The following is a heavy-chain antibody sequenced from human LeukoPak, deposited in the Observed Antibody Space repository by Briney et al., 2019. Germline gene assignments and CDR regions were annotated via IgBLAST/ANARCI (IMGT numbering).Heavy chain of an antibody. Sequence: GGSLRLSCAASGFTFSSYAMSWVRQAPGKGLEWVSAISGSGGSTYYADSVKGRFAISRDNSKNTLYLQMNSLRAEDTAVYYCARSIVGATPFDPWGQGTLVTVSS. CDR2: ISGSGGST. J-gene: IGHJ5*02. CDR1: GFTFSSYA. CDR3: ARSIVGATPFDP. D-gene: IGHD1-26*01. V-gene: IGHV3-23*01.